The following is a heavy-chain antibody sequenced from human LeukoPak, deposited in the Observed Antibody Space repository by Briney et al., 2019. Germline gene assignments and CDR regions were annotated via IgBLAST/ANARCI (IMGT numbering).Heavy chain of an antibody. D-gene: IGHD3-3*01. V-gene: IGHV1-46*01. CDR1: GYTFTIYY. CDR3: ARGAGAGRSAWFDP. J-gene: IGHJ5*02. CDR2: INSTCCST. Sequence: ASVKVSFKGSGYTFTIYYMHWVRQAPGQGGEWMGVINSTCCSTTYAHTFQRRVTMTSDTSTRTVYMELSSLRSEDTAVYNCARGAGAGRSAWFDPWGQGTLVTVSS.